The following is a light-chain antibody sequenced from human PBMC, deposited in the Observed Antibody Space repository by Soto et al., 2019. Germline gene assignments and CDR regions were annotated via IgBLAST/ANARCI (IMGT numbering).Light chain of an antibody. CDR2: AAS. CDR3: QQYGSSPET. J-gene: IGKJ1*01. V-gene: IGKV1-39*01. Sequence: DIQMTQSPSSLSASVGDRVTITCRASQSVSSYLNWYQQKPGKAPKVLIYAASALQSGVPARFSGSGYGTDFTLTISRLAPEDFAVYYCQQYGSSPETFGQGTKVEIK. CDR1: QSVSSY.